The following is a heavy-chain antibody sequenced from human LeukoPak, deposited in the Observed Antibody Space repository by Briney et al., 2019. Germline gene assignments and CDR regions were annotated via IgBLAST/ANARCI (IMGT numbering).Heavy chain of an antibody. Sequence: PSETLSLTCTVSGGSISSYYWNWIRQPAGKGLEWIGRMYTSGSTNYNPSLKSRVTMSVEASKNQFSLNLSSVTAADTAVYYCARGSAMARAVDYWGQGTLVTVSS. CDR1: GGSISSYY. CDR2: MYTSGST. V-gene: IGHV4-4*07. D-gene: IGHD5-18*01. CDR3: ARGSAMARAVDY. J-gene: IGHJ4*02.